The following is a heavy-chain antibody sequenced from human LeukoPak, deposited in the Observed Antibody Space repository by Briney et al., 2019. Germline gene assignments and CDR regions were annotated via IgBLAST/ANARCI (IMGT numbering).Heavy chain of an antibody. CDR1: GLTFGDYA. V-gene: IGHV3-49*03. J-gene: IGHJ3*02. Sequence: PGRSLRLSCTASGLTFGDYAMSWFRQAPGKGLEWVGFIRSKAYGGTTEYAASVKGRFTISRDDSKSIAYLQMNSLKTEDTAVYYCTRDTYDSSGYHAFDIWGQGTMVTVYS. CDR3: TRDTYDSSGYHAFDI. D-gene: IGHD3-22*01. CDR2: IRSKAYGGTT.